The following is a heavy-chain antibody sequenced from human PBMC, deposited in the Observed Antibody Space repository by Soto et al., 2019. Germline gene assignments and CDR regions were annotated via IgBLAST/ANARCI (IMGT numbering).Heavy chain of an antibody. Sequence: RGALLVSCAACGFTFSIYAMRWVRQAPGKGLDLVCAISSSAVRTYYADSVKGRFTISRDNSKSTLYLQMNSLRADDTAVYYCVKDPISPPPTAQGTYGMDVWGQGTTVTVSS. V-gene: IGHV3-23*01. D-gene: IGHD5-18*01. J-gene: IGHJ6*02. CDR3: VKDPISPPPTAQGTYGMDV. CDR1: GFTFSIYA. CDR2: ISSSAVRT.